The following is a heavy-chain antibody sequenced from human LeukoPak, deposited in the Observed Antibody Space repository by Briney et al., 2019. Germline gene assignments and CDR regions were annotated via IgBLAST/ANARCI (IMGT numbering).Heavy chain of an antibody. CDR2: MNRDGSEK. V-gene: IGHV3-7*01. D-gene: IGHD3-16*01. Sequence: GGSLRLSCAASGFTFSSYAMSWVRQAPGKGLEWVAHMNRDGSEKNYVDSIKGRFTISGDNAANSLYLQMNSLRVEDTAVYYCARDGGIIRFGGQDAWGQGTTVIAS. J-gene: IGHJ6*02. CDR1: GFTFSSYA. CDR3: ARDGGIIRFGGQDA.